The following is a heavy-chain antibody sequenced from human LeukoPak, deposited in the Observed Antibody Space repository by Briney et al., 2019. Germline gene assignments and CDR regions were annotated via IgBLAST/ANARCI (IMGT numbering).Heavy chain of an antibody. Sequence: PSETLSLTCAVYGGSFSGYYWSWIRQPPGKGLEWIGEISHSGSTNYNPSLKSRVTISVDTSKNQFSLKLSSVTAADTAVYYCARGRQQLVLYYYYYMDVWGKGTTVTVSS. D-gene: IGHD6-13*01. CDR1: GGSFSGYY. CDR3: ARGRQQLVLYYYYYMDV. J-gene: IGHJ6*03. CDR2: ISHSGST. V-gene: IGHV4-34*01.